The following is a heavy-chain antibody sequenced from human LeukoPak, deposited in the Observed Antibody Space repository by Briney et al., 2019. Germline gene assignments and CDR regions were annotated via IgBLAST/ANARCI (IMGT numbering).Heavy chain of an antibody. J-gene: IGHJ6*03. CDR3: AKIGRYTAQEDYYYYMDV. CDR2: ISGSGGST. D-gene: IGHD5-18*01. CDR1: GFTFSSYA. Sequence: GGSLRLSCAASGFTFSSYAMSWVRQAPGKGLEWVSAISGSGGSTYYADSVKGRFTISRDNSKNTLYLQMNSLRAEDTAVYYCAKIGRYTAQEDYYYYMDVWGKGTTVTVSS. V-gene: IGHV3-23*01.